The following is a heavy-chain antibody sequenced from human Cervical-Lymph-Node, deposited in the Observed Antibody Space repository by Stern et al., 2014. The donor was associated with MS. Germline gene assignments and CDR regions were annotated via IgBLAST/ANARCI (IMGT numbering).Heavy chain of an antibody. CDR2: IKSKTDGGTT. Sequence: EVQLVQSGGGLVKPGGSLRLSCAASGFTFRNAWMTWIRQAPGKGLEWVGLIKSKTDGGTTAYAAPVKGRFTISRDDSKNTLYLQMNSLKTEDTAVYYCAALDRSYPYYYYGMDVWGQGTTVTVSS. J-gene: IGHJ6*02. CDR3: AALDRSYPYYYYGMDV. D-gene: IGHD1-26*01. CDR1: GFTFRNAW. V-gene: IGHV3-15*01.